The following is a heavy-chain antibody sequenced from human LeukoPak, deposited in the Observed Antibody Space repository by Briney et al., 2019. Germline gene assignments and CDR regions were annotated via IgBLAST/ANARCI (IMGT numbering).Heavy chain of an antibody. Sequence: SETLSLTCTVSGGSISSHYWSWIRQPPGKGLEWIGYIYYSGSTNYNPSLKSRVTISVDTSKNQFSLKLSSVTAADTAVYYCARVWRPYYYYYMDVWGKGTTVTVSS. CDR1: GGSISSHY. D-gene: IGHD3-16*01. V-gene: IGHV4-59*11. CDR3: ARVWRPYYYYYMDV. CDR2: IYYSGST. J-gene: IGHJ6*03.